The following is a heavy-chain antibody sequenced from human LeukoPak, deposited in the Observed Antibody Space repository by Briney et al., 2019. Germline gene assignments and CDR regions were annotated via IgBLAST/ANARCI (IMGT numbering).Heavy chain of an antibody. V-gene: IGHV4-34*01. CDR3: AREKGGYYDSSGGWFDP. CDR2: INHSGST. CDR1: GGSFSGYY. J-gene: IGHJ5*02. D-gene: IGHD3-22*01. Sequence: PSETLSLTCAVYGGSFSGYYWSWIRQLPGKGLEWIGEINHSGSTNYNPSLKSRVTISVDTSKNQFSLKLSSVTAADTAVYYCAREKGGYYDSSGGWFDPWGQGTLVTVSS.